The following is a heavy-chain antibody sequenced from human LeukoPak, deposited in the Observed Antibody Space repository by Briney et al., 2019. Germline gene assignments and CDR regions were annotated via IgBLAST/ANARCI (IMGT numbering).Heavy chain of an antibody. CDR1: GFTFSSPA. CDR3: AKDSLVATW. J-gene: IGHJ4*02. V-gene: IGHV3-23*01. Sequence: GGSLRLSCAASGFTFSSPAMSWVRQAPGKGLEWVSSITPSGDGTYYAASVKGRFTISRDNSKNTLYLQMDSLRADDTAKYYCAKDSLVATWWGQGTLVTVSS. CDR2: ITPSGDGT. D-gene: IGHD1-26*01.